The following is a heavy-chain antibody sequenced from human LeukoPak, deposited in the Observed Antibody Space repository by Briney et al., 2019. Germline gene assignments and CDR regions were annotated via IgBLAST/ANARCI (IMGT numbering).Heavy chain of an antibody. V-gene: IGHV3-20*01. D-gene: IGHD3-3*01. Sequence: GGSLRLSCTAAGFTFDDYGMSWVRQIPGKGLEWVAGITWNGGSTDYAVSVRGRFTISRDNAKKSVYLQMNCLRAEDAALYHCARDGKRVTTQFYYYGIDLWGQGTTVTVSS. CDR3: ARDGKRVTTQFYYYGIDL. CDR2: ITWNGGST. CDR1: GFTFDDYG. J-gene: IGHJ6*02.